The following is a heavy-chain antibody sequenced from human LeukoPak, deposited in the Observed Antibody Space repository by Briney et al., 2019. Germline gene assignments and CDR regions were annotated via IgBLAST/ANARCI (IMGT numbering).Heavy chain of an antibody. CDR3: ARGLGDFWSQDAFDI. Sequence: GGSLRLSCAASGFMFSSNWMSWVRLAPGKGLEWVANIKEDGTETYYVDSVKGRFTISRDNAKNSLYLQMNSLRAEDTAVYYCARGLGDFWSQDAFDIWGQGTMVTVSS. D-gene: IGHD3-3*01. V-gene: IGHV3-7*01. CDR2: IKEDGTET. CDR1: GFMFSSNW. J-gene: IGHJ3*02.